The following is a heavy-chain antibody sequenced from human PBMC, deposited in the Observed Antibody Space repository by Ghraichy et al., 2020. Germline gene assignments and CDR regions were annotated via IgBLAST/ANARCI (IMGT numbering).Heavy chain of an antibody. J-gene: IGHJ4*02. D-gene: IGHD4-23*01. Sequence: SQTLSLTCAVYGGSFSGYYWSWIRQPPGKGLEWIGEINHSGSTNYNPSLKSRVTISVDTSKNQFSLKLSSVTAADTAVYYCARGFGGYGGNRCHFDYWGQGTLVTVSS. CDR2: INHSGST. CDR1: GGSFSGYY. CDR3: ARGFGGYGGNRCHFDY. V-gene: IGHV4-34*01.